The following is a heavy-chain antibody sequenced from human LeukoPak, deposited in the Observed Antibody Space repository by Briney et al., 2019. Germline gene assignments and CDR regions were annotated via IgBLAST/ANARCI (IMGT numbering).Heavy chain of an antibody. Sequence: ASVKVSCKASGGTFSSYAISWVRQAPGQGLEWMGWISAYNGNTNYAQRFQGRVTMTRDTSTSTVYMELSSLRSEDTAVYFCARDSYYDSSGSVDYWGQGTLVTVSS. J-gene: IGHJ4*02. CDR3: ARDSYYDSSGSVDY. D-gene: IGHD3-22*01. CDR2: ISAYNGNT. V-gene: IGHV1-18*01. CDR1: GGTFSSYA.